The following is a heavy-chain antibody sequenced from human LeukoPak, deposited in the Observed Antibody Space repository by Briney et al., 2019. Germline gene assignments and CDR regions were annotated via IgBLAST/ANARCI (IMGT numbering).Heavy chain of an antibody. J-gene: IGHJ4*02. CDR1: GYTFTEFA. CDR3: AIGRLEEGACSFFDY. Sequence: ASVKVSCTASGYTFTEFAVHWVRQAPGKGLEWMGGVDPEDGETIYAQKFQGRVTITEDTSTDTAYMELSSLRSEDTALYYCAIGRLEEGACSFFDYWGQGTLVTVSS. D-gene: IGHD1-1*01. CDR2: VDPEDGET. V-gene: IGHV1-24*01.